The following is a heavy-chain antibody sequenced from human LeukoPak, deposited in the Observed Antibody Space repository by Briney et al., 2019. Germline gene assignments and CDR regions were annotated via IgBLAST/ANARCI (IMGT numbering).Heavy chain of an antibody. Sequence: PGGSLRLSCAASGFTFRSYAMHWVRQAPGKGLEWVSLISGDGGSTYYADSVKGRFTISRDNSKNSLYLQMNSLRTEDTALYYCGSNWNYDGMDVWGQGTTVTVSS. V-gene: IGHV3-43*02. CDR3: GSNWNYDGMDV. J-gene: IGHJ6*02. CDR1: GFTFRSYA. CDR2: ISGDGGST. D-gene: IGHD1-1*01.